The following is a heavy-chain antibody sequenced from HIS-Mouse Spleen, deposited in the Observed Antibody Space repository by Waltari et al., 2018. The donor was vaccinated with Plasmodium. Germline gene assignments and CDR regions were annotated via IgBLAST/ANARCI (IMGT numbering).Heavy chain of an antibody. CDR2: IYYRWGT. Sequence: QLQLQESGPGLVKPSETLSLTCTVSGGSISSSSYYWGWIRQPPGKGLEWIGSIYYRWGTYYNPALKRRVTISVDTSKNQFSLKLSSVTAADTAVYYCARDRITGTSYFDYWGQGTLVTVSS. CDR3: ARDRITGTSYFDY. D-gene: IGHD1-7*01. CDR1: GGSISSSSYY. V-gene: IGHV4-39*07. J-gene: IGHJ4*02.